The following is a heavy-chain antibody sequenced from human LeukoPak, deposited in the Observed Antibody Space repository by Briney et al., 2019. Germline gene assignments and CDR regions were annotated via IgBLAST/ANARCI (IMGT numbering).Heavy chain of an antibody. Sequence: SETLSLTCTGSGGSMSSYSWSWVRQPPGRGLEWIGYIYYSGSTTYNPSLRSRLTISLDSSNNQFSLKLRSVTAADTAVYYCAGDYASGSYRFDYWGQGTVVTVSS. V-gene: IGHV4-59*12. CDR2: IYYSGST. J-gene: IGHJ4*02. D-gene: IGHD3-10*01. CDR3: AGDYASGSYRFDY. CDR1: GGSMSSYS.